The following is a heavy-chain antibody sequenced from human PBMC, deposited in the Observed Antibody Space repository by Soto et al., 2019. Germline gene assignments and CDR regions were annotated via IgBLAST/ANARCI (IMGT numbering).Heavy chain of an antibody. CDR2: INHSGIT. J-gene: IGHJ6*03. D-gene: IGHD3-3*01. CDR1: GGSFSGYY. Sequence: QVQLQQWGAGLLKPSETLSLTCAVYGGSFSGYYWSWIRQPPGKGLEWIGEINHSGITNYNPSLKSRVTISVDTSKNQFSLKLSSLTAADTAVYYCARGGPGYYRSYDYYYYMDVWGKGTTVTVS. CDR3: ARGGPGYYRSYDYYYYMDV. V-gene: IGHV4-34*01.